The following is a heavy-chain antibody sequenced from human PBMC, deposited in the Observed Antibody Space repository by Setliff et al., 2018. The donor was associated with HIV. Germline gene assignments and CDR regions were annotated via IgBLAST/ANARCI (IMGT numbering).Heavy chain of an antibody. CDR3: ARGKTWLRFLDY. D-gene: IGHD5-12*01. CDR2: INTHSGYT. Sequence: ASVKVSCKASGYTFNNYGISWVRQAPGQGIEWMGWINTHSGYTNYAQNVQGRVTVTQDTSTSTAYMELRSLKSDDTAVYYCARGKTWLRFLDYWGQGTLVTVSS. J-gene: IGHJ4*02. V-gene: IGHV1-18*01. CDR1: GYTFNNYG.